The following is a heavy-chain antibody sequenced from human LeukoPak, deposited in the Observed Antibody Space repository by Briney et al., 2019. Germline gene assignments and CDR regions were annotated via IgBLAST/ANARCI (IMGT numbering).Heavy chain of an antibody. J-gene: IGHJ2*01. V-gene: IGHV4-34*01. CDR3: ARVRTRLYCSSTSCRYWYFEL. D-gene: IGHD2-2*01. CDR2: INHSGST. Sequence: SETLSLTCAVYGGSFSGYYWSWIRQPPGKGLEWMGDINHSGSTNYNPSLTIRVTIAVDTSKNQLSLKLSSVTAADTAVYYCARVRTRLYCSSTSCRYWYFELWGRGTLVTVSS. CDR1: GGSFSGYY.